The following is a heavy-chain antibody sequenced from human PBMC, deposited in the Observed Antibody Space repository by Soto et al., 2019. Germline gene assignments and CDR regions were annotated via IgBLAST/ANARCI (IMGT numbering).Heavy chain of an antibody. J-gene: IGHJ4*02. D-gene: IGHD6-13*01. CDR2: IIPLLATP. CDR3: AGGRGASAGYYFDY. CDR1: GGTFSSYA. Sequence: VQSGAEVKKPGSSVKVSCKASGGTFSSYAFSWVRQAPGQGLEWMGGIIPLLATPNYAQKVQGRGTITADKSTSTAYMELSSLRSEDTAVYFCAGGRGASAGYYFDYWGQETLVTVSS. V-gene: IGHV1-69*06.